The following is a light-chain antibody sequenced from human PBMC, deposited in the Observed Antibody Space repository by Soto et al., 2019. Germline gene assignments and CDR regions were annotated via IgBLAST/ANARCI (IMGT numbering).Light chain of an antibody. CDR1: QSVGSS. CDR2: CAS. J-gene: IGKJ5*01. V-gene: IGKV3-15*01. CDR3: QQHSNWPPIT. Sequence: EIVMTQSPATVSVSPGERATLSCRATQSVGSSLAWYQQKPGQAPRLLIYCASTRASGIPARFSSSGSGTEFTLTISSLQSEDFAVYYCQQHSNWPPITFGQGTRLEIK.